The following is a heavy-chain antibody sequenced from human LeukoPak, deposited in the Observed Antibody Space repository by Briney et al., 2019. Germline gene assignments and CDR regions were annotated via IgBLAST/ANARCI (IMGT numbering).Heavy chain of an antibody. CDR2: INPSGGST. CDR3: ARAGCSSTSCYQGIVTTIPDFDY. Sequence: ASVKVSCKASGYTFTSYYMHWVRQAPGQGLEWMGIINPSGGSTSYAQKFQGRVTMTRDTSTSTVYMELSSLRSEDTAVYYCARAGCSSTSCYQGIVTTIPDFDYWGQGTLVTVSS. CDR1: GYTFTSYY. V-gene: IGHV1-46*01. D-gene: IGHD2-2*01. J-gene: IGHJ4*02.